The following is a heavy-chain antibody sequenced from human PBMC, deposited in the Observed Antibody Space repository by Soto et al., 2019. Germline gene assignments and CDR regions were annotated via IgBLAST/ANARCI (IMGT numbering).Heavy chain of an antibody. J-gene: IGHJ1*01. CDR2: ISGGGGRT. CDR1: GFTFSSYA. Sequence: GSLRLSCAASGFTFSSYAMSWVRQAPGKGLECVSSISGGGGRTYYADSVKGRFTISRDNSKNTLYLQMNSLRAEDTADYYCAKDGDILSGHPEYFQHWGQGTLATVSS. CDR3: AKDGDILSGHPEYFQH. D-gene: IGHD3-9*01. V-gene: IGHV3-23*01.